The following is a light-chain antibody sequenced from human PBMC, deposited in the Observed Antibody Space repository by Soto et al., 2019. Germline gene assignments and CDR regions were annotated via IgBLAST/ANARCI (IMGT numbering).Light chain of an antibody. CDR1: TGAVTSGHY. Sequence: QAVVTQEPSLTVSPGWTVTLTCGSSTGAVTSGHYPYWFQQKPGQAPRTLIYDTSNKHSWTPARFSGSLLGGKAALTLSGAQPEDEAEYYCSLSYSGAHVVFGGGTKLTVL. J-gene: IGLJ2*01. V-gene: IGLV7-46*01. CDR3: SLSYSGAHVV. CDR2: DTS.